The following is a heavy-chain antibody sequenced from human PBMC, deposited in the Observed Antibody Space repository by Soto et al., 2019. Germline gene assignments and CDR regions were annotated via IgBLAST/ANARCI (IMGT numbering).Heavy chain of an antibody. Sequence: SLGLSCAASGFTFSSYAMSWVRQAPGKGLEWVSAISGSGVSTYYADSVKGRFTISRDNSKNTLYLQMNSLRAEDTAVYYCAKNCLGDYACFDPWGQGTLVTVSS. CDR3: AKNCLGDYACFDP. CDR2: ISGSGVST. V-gene: IGHV3-23*01. J-gene: IGHJ5*02. CDR1: GFTFSSYA. D-gene: IGHD3-16*01.